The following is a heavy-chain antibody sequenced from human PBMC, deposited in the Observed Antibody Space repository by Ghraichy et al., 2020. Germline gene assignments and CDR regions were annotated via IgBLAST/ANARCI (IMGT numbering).Heavy chain of an antibody. CDR1: GYNFMSYV. J-gene: IGHJ4*02. D-gene: IGHD5-24*01. Sequence: ASVKVPCKASGYNFMSYVISWVRQAPGQGLEWMGWISGFNGNTNYAQKYQDRVSMTKVTSTSTVYMELRSLRSDDTAVYYWARRGMATISGDYWGQGTLVTVSS. CDR2: ISGFNGNT. V-gene: IGHV1-18*01. CDR3: ARRGMATISGDY.